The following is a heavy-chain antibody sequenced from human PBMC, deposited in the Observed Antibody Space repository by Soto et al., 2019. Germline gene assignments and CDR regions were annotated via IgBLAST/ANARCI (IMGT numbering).Heavy chain of an antibody. D-gene: IGHD5-12*01. CDR2: ISAYNGNT. Sequence: ASVKVSCKASGYTFTSYGISWVRQAPGQGLEWMGWISAYNGNTNYAQKLQGRVTMTTDTSTSTAYMELRSLRSDDTAVYYCARDGGGYGANWYFDLWGRGTLVTVSS. V-gene: IGHV1-18*01. CDR3: ARDGGGYGANWYFDL. J-gene: IGHJ2*01. CDR1: GYTFTSYG.